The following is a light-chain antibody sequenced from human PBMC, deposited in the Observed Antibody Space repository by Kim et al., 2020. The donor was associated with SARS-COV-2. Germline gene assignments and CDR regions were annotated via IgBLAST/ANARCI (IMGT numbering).Light chain of an antibody. J-gene: IGKJ4*01. Sequence: EIVLTQYPATLSLSPGERATLSCRASQAISRSLGWYQQKPGQAPRLLIYEASNRATGIPGRFSGSGSGTDFTLTISSLEPEDFAVYYCQQRSSWPLTFGGGTKVDIK. V-gene: IGKV3-11*01. CDR1: QAISRS. CDR3: QQRSSWPLT. CDR2: EAS.